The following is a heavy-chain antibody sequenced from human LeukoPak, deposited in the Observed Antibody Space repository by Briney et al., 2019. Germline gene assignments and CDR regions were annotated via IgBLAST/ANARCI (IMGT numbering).Heavy chain of an antibody. CDR2: ISGSGGST. Sequence: RGSLRLSCAASGFTFSSYAMSWVRQAPGKGLEWVSAISGSGGSTYYADSVKGRFTISRDNSKNTLYLQMNSLRAEDTAVYYCAKAGYSSSWYARSFWFDPWGQGTLVTVSS. CDR3: AKAGYSSSWYARSFWFDP. J-gene: IGHJ5*02. D-gene: IGHD6-13*01. CDR1: GFTFSSYA. V-gene: IGHV3-23*01.